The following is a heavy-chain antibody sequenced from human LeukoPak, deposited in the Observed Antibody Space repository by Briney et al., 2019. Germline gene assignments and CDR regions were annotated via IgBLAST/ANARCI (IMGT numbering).Heavy chain of an antibody. CDR1: GGSISSGGYY. V-gene: IGHV4-30-2*01. CDR3: ARDSGSSFHYYYGMDV. CDR2: IYHSGST. D-gene: IGHD6-13*01. J-gene: IGHJ6*02. Sequence: SETLSLTCTVSGGSISSGGYYWSWIRQPPGKGLEWIGYIYHSGSTYYNPSLKSRVTISVDRSKNQFSLKLSSVTAADTAVYYCARDSGSSFHYYYGMDVWGQGTTVTVSS.